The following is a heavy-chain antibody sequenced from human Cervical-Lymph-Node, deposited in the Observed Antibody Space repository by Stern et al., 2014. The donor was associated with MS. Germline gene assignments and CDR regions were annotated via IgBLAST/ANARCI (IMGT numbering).Heavy chain of an antibody. CDR3: ARVPQQLVHPIDY. Sequence: VQLVKSGSELKKPGASVTVSCKASGDTFTSYAMNWVRQAPGQGLEWMGWINTNAWNPTYSQGFTGRFVFSLNTTVSTAYRQISSIKAEDTAVYYCARVPQQLVHPIDYWGQGTLVTVSS. CDR1: GDTFTSYA. CDR2: INTNAWNP. J-gene: IGHJ4*02. V-gene: IGHV7-4-1*02. D-gene: IGHD6-13*01.